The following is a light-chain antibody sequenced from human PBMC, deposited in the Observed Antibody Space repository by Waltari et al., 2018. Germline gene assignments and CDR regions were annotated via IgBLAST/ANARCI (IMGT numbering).Light chain of an antibody. V-gene: IGKV4-1*01. CDR2: WTS. Sequence: DIVMTQSPDSLAVSLGERATINCKSSQSVLYNSNNKNYLAWYQQKAGQPPKLLIYWTSTRESGVPDRFSGSGSGTDFTLIINSLQAEDVAVYYCQQYFSAPLTFGGGTEVEIK. CDR1: QSVLYNSNNKNY. J-gene: IGKJ4*01. CDR3: QQYFSAPLT.